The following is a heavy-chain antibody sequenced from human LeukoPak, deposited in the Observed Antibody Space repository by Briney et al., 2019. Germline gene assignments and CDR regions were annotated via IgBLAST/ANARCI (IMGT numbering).Heavy chain of an antibody. Sequence: SETLSLTCTVSGGSISSYYWSWIRQPAGKGLEWIGRIYTSGSTNYNPSLKSRVTISVDTSKNQFSLKLSSVTAADTAVYYCARGSSYGSGSYYIGAFDIWGQGTMVAVSS. CDR3: ARGSSYGSGSYYIGAFDI. V-gene: IGHV4-4*07. CDR2: IYTSGST. D-gene: IGHD3-10*01. CDR1: GGSISSYY. J-gene: IGHJ3*02.